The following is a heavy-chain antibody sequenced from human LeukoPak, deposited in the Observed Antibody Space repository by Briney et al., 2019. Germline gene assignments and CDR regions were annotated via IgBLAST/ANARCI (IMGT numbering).Heavy chain of an antibody. D-gene: IGHD3-22*01. J-gene: IGHJ5*02. CDR3: AKEDYYDSSGYYLSWFDP. CDR1: GFTFDDYA. V-gene: IGHV3-9*01. CDR2: ISWNSGSI. Sequence: PGGSLRLSCAASGFTFDDYAMHRVRQAPGKGLEWVSGISWNSGSIGYADSVKGRFTISRDNAKNSLYLQMNSLRAEDTALYYCAKEDYYDSSGYYLSWFDPWGQGTLVTVSS.